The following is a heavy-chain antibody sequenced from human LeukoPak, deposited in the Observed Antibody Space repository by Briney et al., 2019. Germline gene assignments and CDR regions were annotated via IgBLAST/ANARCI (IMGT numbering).Heavy chain of an antibody. CDR3: VRRKDGTSGKYCDY. CDR1: GFTVSSNY. CDR2: IYSGDRT. D-gene: IGHD1-26*01. J-gene: IGHJ4*02. Sequence: GGSLRLSCAASGFTVSSNYMTRVRHAPGKGLEWVSIIYSGDRTHYAESVKGRFTISRDNSKNTLFLQMDSLRAEDTAVYYCVRRKDGTSGKYCDYWGQGTLVTVSS. V-gene: IGHV3-53*01.